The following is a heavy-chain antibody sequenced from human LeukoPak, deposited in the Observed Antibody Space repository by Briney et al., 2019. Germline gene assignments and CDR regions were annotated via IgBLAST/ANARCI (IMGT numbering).Heavy chain of an antibody. CDR1: GFTFSSYE. V-gene: IGHV3-48*03. CDR2: ISNSGRTI. J-gene: IGHJ4*02. Sequence: PGGSLTLSCVASGFTFSSYEMQWVRQAPGKGLEWVSYISNSGRTIHYADSAKGRFTISRDNAKSSLFLHMNSLRAEDTSVYYCARGDNSSTWNYSFDYWAQGTLVTVSS. D-gene: IGHD6-13*01. CDR3: ARGDNSSTWNYSFDY.